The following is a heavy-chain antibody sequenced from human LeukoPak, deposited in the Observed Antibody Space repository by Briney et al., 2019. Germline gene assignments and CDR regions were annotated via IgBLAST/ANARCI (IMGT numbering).Heavy chain of an antibody. CDR1: GFTFRTYW. J-gene: IGHJ4*02. CDR3: ARDKYDYSDYKSSEY. CDR2: IKQDGSEK. V-gene: IGHV3-7*01. D-gene: IGHD4-11*01. Sequence: GGSLRLSCAASGFTFRTYWMSWVRQAPGRGLEWVANIKQDGSEKYYVDSVKGRFTISRDNAKNSVYLQMNSLRVEDTAVYFCARDKYDYSDYKSSEYWGQGTLVTVSS.